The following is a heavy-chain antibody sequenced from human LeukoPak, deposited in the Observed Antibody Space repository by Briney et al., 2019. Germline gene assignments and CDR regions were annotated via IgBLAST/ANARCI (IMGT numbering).Heavy chain of an antibody. D-gene: IGHD3-22*01. CDR3: ARGHDYYDSSGYYIDY. Sequence: GGSLRLSCAASGFTFSSYAMHWVRQAPGKGLEWVAVISYDGSNKYYADSVKGRFTISRDNSKNTLYLQMNSLRAEDTAVYYCARGHDYYDSSGYYIDYWGQGTLVTVSS. CDR2: ISYDGSNK. CDR1: GFTFSSYA. V-gene: IGHV3-30*04. J-gene: IGHJ4*02.